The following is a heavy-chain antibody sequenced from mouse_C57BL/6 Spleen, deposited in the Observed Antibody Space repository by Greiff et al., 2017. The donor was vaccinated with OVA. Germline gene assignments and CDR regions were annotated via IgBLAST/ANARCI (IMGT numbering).Heavy chain of an antibody. D-gene: IGHD2-5*01. CDR3: ARSYSNYGGWFAY. CDR1: GYTFTDYN. CDR2: INPNNGGT. J-gene: IGHJ3*01. V-gene: IGHV1-18*01. Sequence: DVQLQESGPELVKPGASVKIPCKASGYTFTDYNMDWVKQSHGKSLEWIGDINPNNGGTIYNQKFKGKATLTVDKSSSTAYMELRSLTSEDTAVYYCARSYSNYGGWFAYWGQGTLVTVSA.